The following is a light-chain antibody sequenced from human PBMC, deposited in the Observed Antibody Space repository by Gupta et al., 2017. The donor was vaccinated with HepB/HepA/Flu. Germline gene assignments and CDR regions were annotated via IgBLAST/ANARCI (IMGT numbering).Light chain of an antibody. V-gene: IGLV2-14*03. CDR2: DVS. J-gene: IGLJ2*01. CDR3: SSCTTTTTLVL. CDR1: GSDVGDNSC. Sequence: QSALTQPASVSASSGQSITIYCSGSGSDVGDNSCASWYQHHPGKVPKLLISDVSYRPSGISSRFSGSRSGVTASLTISGLRAEDEADYYCSSCTTTTTLVLFGGGTKLTVL.